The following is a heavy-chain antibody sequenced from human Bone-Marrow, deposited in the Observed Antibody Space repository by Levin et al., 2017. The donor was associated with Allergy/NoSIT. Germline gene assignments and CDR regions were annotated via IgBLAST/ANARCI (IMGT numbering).Heavy chain of an antibody. J-gene: IGHJ6*02. CDR3: AKDRGSGTYSYSGCYYLYGMDV. CDR2: INDNGGST. V-gene: IGHV3-23*01. Sequence: GGSLRLSCAVSGFTFSNFAMSWVRQAPGKGLEWVAGINDNGGSTHYIDSVKGRFTISRDRSRNALFLQMHSLRPEDTAVYFCAKDRGSGTYSYSGCYYLYGMDVWGQGTTVTVSS. CDR1: GFTFSNFA. D-gene: IGHD3-10*01.